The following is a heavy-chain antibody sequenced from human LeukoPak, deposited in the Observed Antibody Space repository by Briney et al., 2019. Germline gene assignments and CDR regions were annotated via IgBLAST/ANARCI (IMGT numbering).Heavy chain of an antibody. CDR3: ARPQYYDLHFDY. V-gene: IGHV3-23*01. CDR1: GITFSSYA. CDR2: ISGSGGST. D-gene: IGHD3-22*01. Sequence: GGSLRLSCAASGITFSSYAMSWVRLAPGKGLEWVSAISGSGGSTYYADSVKGRFTISRDNSKNTLYLQMNSLRSEDTAVYYCARPQYYDLHFDYWGQGTLVTVSS. J-gene: IGHJ4*02.